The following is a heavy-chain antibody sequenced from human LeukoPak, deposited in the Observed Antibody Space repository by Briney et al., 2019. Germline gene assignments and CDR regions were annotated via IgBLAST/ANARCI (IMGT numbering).Heavy chain of an antibody. CDR2: IGNSGGSK. Sequence: PGGSLRLSCAASGFTFSTYAMHWVRQAPGKGLEYVSAIGNSGGSKYYANSVKGRFTISRDNSKNTLYLQMGSLRAEDMAVYYCARGYYYDSSGYSLPDYWGQGTLVTVSS. J-gene: IGHJ4*02. CDR3: ARGYYYDSSGYSLPDY. V-gene: IGHV3-64*01. D-gene: IGHD3-22*01. CDR1: GFTFSTYA.